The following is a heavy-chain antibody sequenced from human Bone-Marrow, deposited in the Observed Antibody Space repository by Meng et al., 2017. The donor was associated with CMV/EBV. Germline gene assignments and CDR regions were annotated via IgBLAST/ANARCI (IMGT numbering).Heavy chain of an antibody. V-gene: IGHV3-21*01. CDR1: GGSISSSS. D-gene: IGHD5-12*01. Sequence: GGSLRLSCTVSGGSISSSSYYWGWIRQAPGKGLEWVSSISGSNSHIYYADSVKGRFTISRDNAKNSLHLQMSSLRAEDTAMYYCARGLGDSGSDNYFDYWGQGILVTV. CDR3: ARGLGDSGSDNYFDY. J-gene: IGHJ4*02. CDR2: ISGSNSHI.